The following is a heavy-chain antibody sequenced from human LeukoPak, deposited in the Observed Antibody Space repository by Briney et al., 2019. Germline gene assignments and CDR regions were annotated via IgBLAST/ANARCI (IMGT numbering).Heavy chain of an antibody. J-gene: IGHJ4*02. Sequence: GRSLRLSWAVSGFTFSDHHMDCVRHAAGKGLEWIGRIENKANAYSTVYDASVKGRFTFSRDDPKNSLYLQMDGLKDEDTAVYYCSRIFYHGSTGYYPDHWGQGTLVTVSS. CDR1: GFTFSDHH. D-gene: IGHD3-9*01. CDR2: IENKANAYST. V-gene: IGHV3-72*01. CDR3: SRIFYHGSTGYYPDH.